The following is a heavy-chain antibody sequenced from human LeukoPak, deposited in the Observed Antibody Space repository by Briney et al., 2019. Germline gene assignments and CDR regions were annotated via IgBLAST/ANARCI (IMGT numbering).Heavy chain of an antibody. CDR1: GGSISSYY. CDR3: ARGDNSSSWPGRAFDI. D-gene: IGHD6-13*01. V-gene: IGHV4-59*01. CDR2: IYYSGST. J-gene: IGHJ3*02. Sequence: PSETLSLTCTVSGGSISSYYWSWIRQPPGKGLEWIGYIYYSGSTNYNPSLKSRVTISVDTSKNQFSLKLSSVTAADTAVYYCARGDNSSSWPGRAFDIWGQGTMVTVSS.